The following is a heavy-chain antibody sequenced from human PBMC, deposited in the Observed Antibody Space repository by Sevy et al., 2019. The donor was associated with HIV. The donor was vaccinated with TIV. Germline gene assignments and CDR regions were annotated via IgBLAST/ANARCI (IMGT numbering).Heavy chain of an antibody. Sequence: GGSLRLSCAASGFSLTTSDMHWVRQAPGKGLEWVAHVRNDGSNKYYADSVRDRFNISRDSPKNTLYLQMNSLRDEDTAIYYCARGRKTTEEWLEELDYYYGLDVWGQGTTVTVSS. D-gene: IGHD2-8*01. CDR3: ARGRKTTEEWLEELDYYYGLDV. CDR2: VRNDGSNK. CDR1: GFSLTTSD. J-gene: IGHJ6*02. V-gene: IGHV3-30*02.